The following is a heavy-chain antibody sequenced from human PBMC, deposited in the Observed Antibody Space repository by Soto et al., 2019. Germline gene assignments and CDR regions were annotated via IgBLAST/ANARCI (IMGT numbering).Heavy chain of an antibody. V-gene: IGHV3-30-3*01. CDR2: ISSDGSNK. J-gene: IGHJ4*02. Sequence: GGSLRLSCAASGFTFSSYAMHWVRQAPGKGLEWVAVISSDGSNKYYADSVKGRFTISRDNSKNTLYLYMNSLRAEDPAVYYCARVPSIAASGTGGEYWGQGTLVTVSS. D-gene: IGHD6-13*01. CDR1: GFTFSSYA. CDR3: ARVPSIAASGTGGEY.